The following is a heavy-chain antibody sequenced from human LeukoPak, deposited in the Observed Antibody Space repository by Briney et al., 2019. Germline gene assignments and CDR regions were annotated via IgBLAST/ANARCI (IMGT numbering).Heavy chain of an antibody. V-gene: IGHV4-30-4*08. CDR3: ARAGGDIVVVSDAFDT. D-gene: IGHD2-2*01. CDR2: IYYSGST. J-gene: IGHJ3*02. CDR1: GGSISSGDYY. Sequence: SETLSLTCTVSGGSISSGDYYWSWIRQPPGKGLEWIGYIYYSGSTYYNPSLKSRVTISVDTSKNQFSLKLSSVTAADTAVYYCARAGGDIVVVSDAFDTWGQGTMVTVSS.